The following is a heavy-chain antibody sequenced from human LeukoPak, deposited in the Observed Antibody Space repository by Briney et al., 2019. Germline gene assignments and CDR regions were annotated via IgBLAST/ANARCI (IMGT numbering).Heavy chain of an antibody. CDR3: TTLKLGTMVRGDRNWFDP. CDR2: IYYSGST. CDR1: GGSISSYY. Sequence: SETLSLTCTVSGGSISSYYWSWIRRPPGKGLEWVGYIYYSGSTNYNPSLKSRVTISVDTSKNQFSLKLSSVTAADTAVYYCTTLKLGTMVRGDRNWFDPWGQGTLVTVSS. V-gene: IGHV4-59*01. J-gene: IGHJ5*02. D-gene: IGHD3-10*01.